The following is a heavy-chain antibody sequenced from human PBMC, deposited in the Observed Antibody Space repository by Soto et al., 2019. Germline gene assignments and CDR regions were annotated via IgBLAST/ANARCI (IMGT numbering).Heavy chain of an antibody. D-gene: IGHD6-19*01. J-gene: IGHJ4*02. V-gene: IGHV3-53*04. Sequence: GGSLRLSCAASGFTVSSNYMSWVRQAPGKGLEWVSVIYSGGSTYYADSVKGRFTISRHNSKNTLYLQMNSLRAEDTAVYCCARGANYPMAYSIGWFDYWGQGTLVTVSS. CDR1: GFTVSSNY. CDR3: ARGANYPMAYSIGWFDY. CDR2: IYSGGST.